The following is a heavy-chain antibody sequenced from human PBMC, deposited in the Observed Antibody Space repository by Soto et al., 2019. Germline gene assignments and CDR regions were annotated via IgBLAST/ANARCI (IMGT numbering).Heavy chain of an antibody. V-gene: IGHV5-51*01. Sequence: GEALKRSCNGSGYRFTHYWIGWVRQMPGKGLEWMGNIYPGDSDTRYGPSFHGQVTISADKSISTAYLQWSSLKASDTAMYYGARLRLLSGRVFDRWAQGTLVTV. D-gene: IGHD3-10*01. CDR1: GYRFTHYW. CDR3: ARLRLLSGRVFDR. CDR2: IYPGDSDT. J-gene: IGHJ3*02.